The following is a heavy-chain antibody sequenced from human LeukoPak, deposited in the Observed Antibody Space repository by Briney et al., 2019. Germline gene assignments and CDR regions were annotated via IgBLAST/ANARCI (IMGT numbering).Heavy chain of an antibody. CDR3: ARDEDWVFDY. J-gene: IGHJ4*02. CDR1: GYTFSSSG. CDR2: VDGDNGNI. Sequence: GASVKVSCKTSGYTFSSSGISWVRQVPGQGLEWMGWVDGDNGNIHYADTLQNRLILTIDPSTTTAYMELRGLRSDDTAVYYCARDEDWVFDYWGQGTPVTVSS. V-gene: IGHV1-18*01. D-gene: IGHD3/OR15-3a*01.